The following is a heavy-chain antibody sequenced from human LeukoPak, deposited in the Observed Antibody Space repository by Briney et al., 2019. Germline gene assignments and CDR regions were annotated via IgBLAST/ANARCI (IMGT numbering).Heavy chain of an antibody. Sequence: PGGSLRLSCAASGFTFSSYGMHWVRQAPGKGLEWVAVISEDGRNKYYADSVKGRFTISRDNSENTLYLQMNSLRTEDTAVYYCARDPGYSYGNPVDYWGQGTLVTVSS. J-gene: IGHJ4*02. CDR3: ARDPGYSYGNPVDY. V-gene: IGHV3-30*03. CDR2: ISEDGRNK. D-gene: IGHD5-18*01. CDR1: GFTFSSYG.